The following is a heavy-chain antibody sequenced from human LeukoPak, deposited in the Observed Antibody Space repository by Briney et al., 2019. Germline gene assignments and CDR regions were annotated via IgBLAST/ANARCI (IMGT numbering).Heavy chain of an antibody. V-gene: IGHV3-23*01. CDR3: AKRAPRIYYDSSRQYFQH. J-gene: IGHJ1*01. CDR1: GFTFSSYA. CDR2: ISGSGGST. D-gene: IGHD3-22*01. Sequence: GSLRLSCAASGFTFSSYAMSWVRQAPGKGLEWVSAISGSGGSTYYADSVKGRFTISRDNSKNTLYLQMNSLRAEDTAVYYCAKRAPRIYYDSSRQYFQHWGQGTLVTVSS.